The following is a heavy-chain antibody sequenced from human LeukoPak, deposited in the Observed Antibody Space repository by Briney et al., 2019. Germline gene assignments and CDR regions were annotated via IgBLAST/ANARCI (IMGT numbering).Heavy chain of an antibody. J-gene: IGHJ1*01. Sequence: GGSLRLSCSASEFSFSRYAMQWVRQGPGKGLEHVSTISSNGARTYYADSAKGRFTIYRDNSKNTLYLQLSSLSAEDTAVYYCVKGGYYDSSGFPEYFQDWGQGNLVSASS. CDR1: EFSFSRYA. V-gene: IGHV3-64D*09. D-gene: IGHD3-22*01. CDR3: VKGGYYDSSGFPEYFQD. CDR2: ISSNGART.